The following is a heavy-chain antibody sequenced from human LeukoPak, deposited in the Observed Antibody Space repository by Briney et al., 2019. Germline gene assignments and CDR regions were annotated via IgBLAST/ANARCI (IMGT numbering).Heavy chain of an antibody. CDR2: INQDGSEK. CDR3: AREGAYDILTGYYKANWFDP. V-gene: IGHV3-7*01. CDR1: GFTFSDYW. Sequence: GGSLRLSCTVSGFTFSDYWMSWVRQAPGKGLEWVANINQDGSEKYYVDTVKGRFTISRDNAKNSLYLQMNSLRAEDTAVYYCAREGAYDILTGYYKANWFDPWGQGTLVTASS. J-gene: IGHJ5*02. D-gene: IGHD3-9*01.